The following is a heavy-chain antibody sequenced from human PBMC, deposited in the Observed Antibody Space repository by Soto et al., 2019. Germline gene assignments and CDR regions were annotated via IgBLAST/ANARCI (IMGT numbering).Heavy chain of an antibody. D-gene: IGHD3-10*01. Sequence: QLQLQESGPGPVKPSETLSLTCTVSGGSISSSSYYWGWIRQPPGKGLEWIGSIYYSGSTYYNPSLKSRVTISVDTSKNQFSLKLSSVTAADTAVYYCARSLITMVPAADWGQGTLVTVYS. CDR1: GGSISSSSYY. CDR3: ARSLITMVPAAD. V-gene: IGHV4-39*01. CDR2: IYYSGST. J-gene: IGHJ4*02.